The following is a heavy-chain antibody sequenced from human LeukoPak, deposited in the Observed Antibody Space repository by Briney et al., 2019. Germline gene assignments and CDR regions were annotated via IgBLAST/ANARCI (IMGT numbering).Heavy chain of an antibody. Sequence: ASVKVSCKTSGYTFTAYYTHWVRQAPGQGLEWMGWISAYNGNTNYAQKLQGRVTMTTDTSTSTAYMELRSLRSDDTAVYYCARRSSTPPYYMDVWGKGTTVTVSS. J-gene: IGHJ6*03. CDR3: ARRSSTPPYYMDV. CDR2: ISAYNGNT. D-gene: IGHD2-2*01. CDR1: GYTFTAYY. V-gene: IGHV1-18*01.